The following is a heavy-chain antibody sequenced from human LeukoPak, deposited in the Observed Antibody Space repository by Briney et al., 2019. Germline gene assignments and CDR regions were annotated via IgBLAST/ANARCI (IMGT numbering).Heavy chain of an antibody. CDR2: INHSGST. J-gene: IGHJ4*02. CDR3: AGTAYYPTYFDN. Sequence: SETLSLTCAVYGGSFSGYYWSWIRQPPGKGLEWIGEINHSGSTNYNPSLKSRVTISVDTSKNQFSLKLSSVTAADTAIYYCAGTAYYPTYFDNWGQGTLVTVSS. V-gene: IGHV4-34*01. CDR1: GGSFSGYY. D-gene: IGHD3-9*01.